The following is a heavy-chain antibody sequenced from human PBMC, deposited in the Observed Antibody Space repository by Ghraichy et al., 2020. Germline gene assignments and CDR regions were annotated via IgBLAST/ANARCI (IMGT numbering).Heavy chain of an antibody. CDR2: INWNGGST. CDR1: GFTFDDYG. V-gene: IGHV3-20*01. J-gene: IGHJ1*01. Sequence: GGSLRLSCAASGFTFDDYGMSWVRQAPGKGLEWVSGINWNGGSTGYADSVKGRFTISRDNAKNSLYLQMNSLRAEDTALYHCARDRSSGWPGEYFQHWGQGTLVTVSS. CDR3: ARDRSSGWPGEYFQH. D-gene: IGHD6-19*01.